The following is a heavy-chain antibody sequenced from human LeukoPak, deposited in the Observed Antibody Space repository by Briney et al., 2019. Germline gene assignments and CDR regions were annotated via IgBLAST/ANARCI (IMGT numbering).Heavy chain of an antibody. V-gene: IGHV3-11*01. Sequence: GGSLRLSCAASGFTFSAYYMSWIRQAPGKGLEWVSYISSGGNTIYYADSVKGRFTISRDNAKNSLYLQMNSLRAEDTALYYCARDYGGNSGLYHYYYYLDVWGKGTTVTVSS. CDR3: ARDYGGNSGLYHYYYYLDV. D-gene: IGHD4-23*01. J-gene: IGHJ6*03. CDR2: ISSGGNTI. CDR1: GFTFSAYY.